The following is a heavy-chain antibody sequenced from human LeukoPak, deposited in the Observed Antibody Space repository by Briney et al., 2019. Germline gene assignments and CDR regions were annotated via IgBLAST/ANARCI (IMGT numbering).Heavy chain of an antibody. CDR3: ARVPISSGWSSGQSYYFDY. V-gene: IGHV1-2*02. J-gene: IGHJ4*02. CDR1: GYTFTGYY. CDR2: INPNSGGT. Sequence: ASVKVSCKASGYTFTGYYMHWVRQAPGQGLGWMGWINPNSGGTNNAQKFQGRVTMTRDTSISTAYMELSRLRSDDTAVYYCARVPISSGWSSGQSYYFDYWGQGTLVTVSS. D-gene: IGHD6-19*01.